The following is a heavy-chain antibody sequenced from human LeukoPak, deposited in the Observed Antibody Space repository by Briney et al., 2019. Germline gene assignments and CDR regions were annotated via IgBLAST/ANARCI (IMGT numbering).Heavy chain of an antibody. CDR1: GFTFSSYA. Sequence: GGSLRLSCAASGFTFSSYAMSWVRQAPGKGLEWVSAISGSGGGTYYPASVKGRFTISRDNSMNTLYLQMNSLRAEDTAIYYCAKDRRGRYYGSRNYYIPSNWFDPWGQGTLVTVSS. J-gene: IGHJ5*02. V-gene: IGHV3-23*01. CDR3: AKDRRGRYYGSRNYYIPSNWFDP. CDR2: ISGSGGGT. D-gene: IGHD3-10*01.